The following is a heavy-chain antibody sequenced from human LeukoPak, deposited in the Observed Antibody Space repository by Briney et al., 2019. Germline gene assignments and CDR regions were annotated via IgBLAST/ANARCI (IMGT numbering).Heavy chain of an antibody. CDR2: ISAYNGDT. Sequence: ASVKVSCKASRYTFFSYGISWLRQAPGQGLEWMGWISAYNGDTNFAQKFQDRVTVTTDTSTNTSYMELRSLKSDDSAVYYCARGRLPYACVDHWGQGTLVTVSS. CDR3: ARGRLPYACVDH. J-gene: IGHJ4*02. V-gene: IGHV1-18*01. CDR1: RYTFFSYG. D-gene: IGHD6-25*01.